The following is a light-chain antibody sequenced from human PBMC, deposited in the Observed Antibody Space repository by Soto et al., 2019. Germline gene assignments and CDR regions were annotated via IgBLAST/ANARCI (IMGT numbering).Light chain of an antibody. CDR1: QSVSSN. Sequence: EIVITQSPAALSVSPGERASLSCRASQSVSSNLAWYQQKPGQTPRLLIYATSTRATGIPARFSGSGSGTEFTLTISSLQSEDFAVYYCQHYNNWPLTFGGGTKVDSK. V-gene: IGKV3-15*01. J-gene: IGKJ4*01. CDR2: ATS. CDR3: QHYNNWPLT.